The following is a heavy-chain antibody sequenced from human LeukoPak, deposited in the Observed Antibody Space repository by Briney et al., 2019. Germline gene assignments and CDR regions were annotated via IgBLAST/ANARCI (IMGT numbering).Heavy chain of an antibody. V-gene: IGHV1-2*02. D-gene: IGHD3-22*01. Sequence: ASVNDSCKSSGYTLTGYLMHWVRQAPGRGREWMGFINPNSGGTNYAKKFQGRVTMTRNTSINTAYMELSRLRSDDTAVYYCARSGLKYYDSSCYFRHWGQGTLVTVSS. CDR2: INPNSGGT. CDR3: ARSGLKYYDSSCYFRH. J-gene: IGHJ4*02. CDR1: GYTLTGYL.